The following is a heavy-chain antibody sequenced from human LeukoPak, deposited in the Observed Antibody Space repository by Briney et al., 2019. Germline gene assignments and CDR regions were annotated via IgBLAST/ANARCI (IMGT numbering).Heavy chain of an antibody. CDR1: GGAISSYY. J-gene: IGHJ6*03. D-gene: IGHD3-10*01. V-gene: IGHV4-59*01. CDR2: IYYSGST. Sequence: SETLSRTCTVSGGAISSYYWSWIRQPPGKGLEWIGYIYYSGSTNYNPSIKSLVTISVDTSKKQFSLKLSSVTAADTAVYYCARGSLSTVLDYYYYMDVWGKGTTVTVSS. CDR3: ARGSLSTVLDYYYYMDV.